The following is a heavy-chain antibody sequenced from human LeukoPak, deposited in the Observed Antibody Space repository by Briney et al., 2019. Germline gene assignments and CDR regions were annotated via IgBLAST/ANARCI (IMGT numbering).Heavy chain of an antibody. CDR1: GGSFNGYY. V-gene: IGHV4-34*01. J-gene: IGHJ4*02. CDR2: INHSGST. Sequence: SETLSLTCAVYGGSFNGYYWSWIRQPPGKGLEWIGEINHSGSTNYNPSLKSRVTISVDTSKNQFSLKLSSVTAADTAVYYCATPHYDSSGYYNYWGQGTLVTVSS. CDR3: ATPHYDSSGYYNY. D-gene: IGHD3-22*01.